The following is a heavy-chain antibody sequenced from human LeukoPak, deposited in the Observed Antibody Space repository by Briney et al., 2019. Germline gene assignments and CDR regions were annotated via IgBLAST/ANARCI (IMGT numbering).Heavy chain of an antibody. V-gene: IGHV3-23*01. CDR2: IDGGRT. Sequence: GGSLRLSCVASGFTSGNYAMSWVRQAPGKGLEWVSAIDGGRTYYEDSVKGRFTISRDNSKNTLFLQMNSLGAEDTAVYYCAREVKGYSLADLWGRGTLVTVSS. J-gene: IGHJ2*01. CDR3: AREVKGYSLADL. D-gene: IGHD4-11*01. CDR1: GFTSGNYA.